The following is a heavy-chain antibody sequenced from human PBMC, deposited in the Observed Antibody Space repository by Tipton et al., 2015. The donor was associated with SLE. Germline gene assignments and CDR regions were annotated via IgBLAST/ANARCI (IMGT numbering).Heavy chain of an antibody. CDR3: AVQSPGSARADL. D-gene: IGHD2-2*01. Sequence: LRLSCTVSGGSISSGGYYWTWIRQHPGTGLEWIGYIYRSGATYYNPSLKGRVSISLDTSENQFSLMLSSVTAADTAMYYCAVQSPGSARADLWGQGTLVTVSS. V-gene: IGHV4-31*03. J-gene: IGHJ4*02. CDR1: GGSISSGGYY. CDR2: IYRSGAT.